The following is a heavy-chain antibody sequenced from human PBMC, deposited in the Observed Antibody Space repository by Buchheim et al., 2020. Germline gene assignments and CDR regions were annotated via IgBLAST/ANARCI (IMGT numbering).Heavy chain of an antibody. V-gene: IGHV1-18*01. CDR2: ISGYNGNT. J-gene: IGHJ4*02. CDR3: ARVRMGGCDNDF. CDR1: GYTFSSYG. Sequence: QVQLVQSGAEVKKPGASVKVSCKASGYTFSSYGVTWVRQAPGQGLEWMGWISGYNGNTKYPQKFQGRVTLTTDTTTNTVYLELRSLISDDTATYFCARVRMGGCDNDFWGQGT. D-gene: IGHD6-19*01.